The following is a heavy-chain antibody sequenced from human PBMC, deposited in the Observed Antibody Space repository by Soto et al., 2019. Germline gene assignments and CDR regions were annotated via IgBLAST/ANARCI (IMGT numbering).Heavy chain of an antibody. D-gene: IGHD2-2*01. Sequence: EVQLVESGGGLVQPGGSLRLSCAASGFTFSSYDMHWVRQATGKGLEWVSAIGTAGDTYYLGSVKGRFTISRENAKNSLYLQMNSLRAEDTAVYYCARGGCSSTSCYDNWFDPWGQGTLVTVSS. V-gene: IGHV3-13*01. CDR1: GFTFSSYD. CDR2: IGTAGDT. CDR3: ARGGCSSTSCYDNWFDP. J-gene: IGHJ5*02.